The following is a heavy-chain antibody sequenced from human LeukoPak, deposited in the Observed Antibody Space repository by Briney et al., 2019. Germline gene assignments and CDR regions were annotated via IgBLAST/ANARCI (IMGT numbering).Heavy chain of an antibody. V-gene: IGHV3-66*01. Sequence: GGSLRLSCAASGFTASSNYMTWVRQAPGKGLEWVSVIYSGGNTYYADSVKGRFTISRYNTKNTVYLQMNSLSADDTAVYYCARDVGFIVGATPGAFDIWGQGTMVSVSS. CDR3: ARDVGFIVGATPGAFDI. CDR2: IYSGGNT. D-gene: IGHD1-26*01. J-gene: IGHJ3*02. CDR1: GFTASSNY.